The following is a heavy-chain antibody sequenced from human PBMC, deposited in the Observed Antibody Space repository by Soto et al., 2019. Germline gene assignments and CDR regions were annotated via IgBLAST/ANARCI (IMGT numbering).Heavy chain of an antibody. Sequence: ASVKVSCKVSGYSFSGHFMHWVRQAPGQGLEWMGGIIPISGTTNYAQKFQGRVAITADESTDTVYMELSRLRSEDTAVYFCARVRCFNGLCHTADYGMDVWGQGTTVTVSS. J-gene: IGHJ6*02. CDR2: IIPISGTT. V-gene: IGHV1-69*13. CDR1: GYSFSGHF. CDR3: ARVRCFNGLCHTADYGMDV. D-gene: IGHD2-8*01.